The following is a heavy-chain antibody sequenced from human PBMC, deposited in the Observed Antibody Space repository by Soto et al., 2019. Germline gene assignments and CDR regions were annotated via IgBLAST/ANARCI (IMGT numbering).Heavy chain of an antibody. CDR2: ISDDGSNT. D-gene: IGHD6-13*01. J-gene: IGHJ4*02. CDR1: GFTFSSYG. CDR3: AKAPLAAAGPNYCDY. Sequence: QVQLVESGGGVVQPGRSLRLSCAASGFTFSSYGMPWVRQAPGKGLEWVAVISDDGSNTYYADSVKGRFTISRDNSKNTLYLQMNSLRAEDTAVYYCAKAPLAAAGPNYCDYWGQGTLVTVSS. V-gene: IGHV3-30*18.